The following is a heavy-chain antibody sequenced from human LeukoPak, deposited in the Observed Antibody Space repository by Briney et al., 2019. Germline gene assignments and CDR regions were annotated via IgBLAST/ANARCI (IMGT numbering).Heavy chain of an antibody. Sequence: SETLSLTCAVYGGSFSGYYWSWIRQPPGKGLEWIGEINHSGSTNYNPSLKSRVTISVDTSKNQFSLKLSSVTAADTAVYYCARGAPRWYNLDYWGQGTLVTVSS. D-gene: IGHD4-23*01. CDR2: INHSGST. CDR1: GGSFSGYY. V-gene: IGHV4-34*01. J-gene: IGHJ4*02. CDR3: ARGAPRWYNLDY.